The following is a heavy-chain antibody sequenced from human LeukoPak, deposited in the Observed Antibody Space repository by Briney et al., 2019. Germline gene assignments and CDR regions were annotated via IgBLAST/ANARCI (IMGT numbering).Heavy chain of an antibody. V-gene: IGHV1-8*01. Sequence: ASVKVSCKASGYTFTSYDIQWVRQATGQGLERMGWMNAYSGNIGYEQKFQGRVTITWDTSIRTAYMELSSLRSDDTAVYYCARLNWEWRSYDTWGQGTMVTVSS. CDR3: ARLNWEWRSYDT. D-gene: IGHD7-27*01. CDR2: MNAYSGNI. J-gene: IGHJ3*02. CDR1: GYTFTSYD.